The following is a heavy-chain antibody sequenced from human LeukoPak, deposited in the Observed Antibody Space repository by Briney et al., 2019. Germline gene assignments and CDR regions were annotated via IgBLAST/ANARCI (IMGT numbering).Heavy chain of an antibody. CDR1: GFRFSDSA. Sequence: GGSLKLSCAASGFRFSDSAMHWVRQASGKGLEWVGRIRIEGYNYATAYAASVKGRFTISRDDSKNTAYLEMNSLKSEDTAVYYCTSQKGNNDNYWGQGTLVIVSS. CDR3: TSQKGNNDNY. J-gene: IGHJ4*02. D-gene: IGHD1/OR15-1a*01. CDR2: IRIEGYNYAT. V-gene: IGHV3-73*01.